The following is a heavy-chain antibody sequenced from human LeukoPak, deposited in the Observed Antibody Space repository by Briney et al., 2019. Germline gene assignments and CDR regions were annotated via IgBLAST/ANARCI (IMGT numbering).Heavy chain of an antibody. D-gene: IGHD2-21*01. J-gene: IGHJ3*02. CDR3: ARSYLVPGAFDI. V-gene: IGHV1-8*03. Sequence: ASVKVSCKASGYTFTSYDINWVRQATGQGLEWMGWMNPNSGNTGYAQKFQGRVTITRNTSISTAYMELSSLRSDDTAVYYCARSYLVPGAFDIWGQGTMVTVSS. CDR2: MNPNSGNT. CDR1: GYTFTSYD.